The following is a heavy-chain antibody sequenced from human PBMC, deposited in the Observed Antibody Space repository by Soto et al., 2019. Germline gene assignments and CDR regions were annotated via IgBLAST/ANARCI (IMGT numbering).Heavy chain of an antibody. CDR2: ISSSSSYT. D-gene: IGHD4-17*01. J-gene: IGHJ4*02. Sequence: GGSLRLSCAASGFTFSDYYMNWIRQAPGKGLEWVSYISSSSSYTIYADSVKGRFTISRDNAKSSLYLQMNSLRAEDTAVYYCARNSVYYGDYELNYFDHWGQGTLVTVSS. V-gene: IGHV3-11*03. CDR1: GFTFSDYY. CDR3: ARNSVYYGDYELNYFDH.